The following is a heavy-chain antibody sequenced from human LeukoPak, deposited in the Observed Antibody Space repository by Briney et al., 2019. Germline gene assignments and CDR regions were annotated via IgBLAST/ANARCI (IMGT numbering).Heavy chain of an antibody. Sequence: GGSLRLSCAASGYTFSSYSFNWVRQVPGKGLEWVSSITTTFYTYYTDSVKGRFTISRDNAKNSLYLQMISLRAEDTAVYYCARVRANWCEDYWGQGTLVTVSS. D-gene: IGHD4/OR15-4a*01. CDR1: GYTFSSYS. J-gene: IGHJ4*02. CDR3: ARVRANWCEDY. V-gene: IGHV3-21*01. CDR2: ITTTFYT.